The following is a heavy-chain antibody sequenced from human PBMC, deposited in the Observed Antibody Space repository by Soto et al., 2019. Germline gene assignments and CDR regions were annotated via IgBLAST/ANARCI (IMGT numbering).Heavy chain of an antibody. J-gene: IGHJ4*02. D-gene: IGHD6-6*01. CDR2: IYYRGRT. Sequence: SETLSLTCTVSGGSSSSGGCHAVKIRQPPGKRVAWLGCIYYRGRTYYNPSLKSRVTISVDTSKRQFSLKLSSVTAADTAIYYCARIKDYSSSLDYWGQGALVT. CDR1: GGSSSSGGCH. CDR3: ARIKDYSSSLDY. V-gene: IGHV4-31*03.